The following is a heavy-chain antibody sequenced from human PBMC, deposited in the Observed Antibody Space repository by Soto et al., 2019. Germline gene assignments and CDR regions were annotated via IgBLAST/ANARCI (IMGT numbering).Heavy chain of an antibody. V-gene: IGHV1-8*01. Sequence: ASVKVSCKASGYTFGNNDISWVRQATGQGLEWMGWMNPNSGNTGYAQKFQGRVSMTRNTSITTAYLELSSLRSDDTAIYYCARMATSGTLYWFDPWGQGTLVTVSS. CDR2: MNPNSGNT. J-gene: IGHJ5*02. CDR3: ARMATSGTLYWFDP. CDR1: GYTFGNND.